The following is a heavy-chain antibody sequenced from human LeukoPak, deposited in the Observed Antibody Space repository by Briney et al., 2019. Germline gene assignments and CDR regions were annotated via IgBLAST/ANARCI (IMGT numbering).Heavy chain of an antibody. J-gene: IGHJ5*02. V-gene: IGHV5-51*01. D-gene: IGHD1-26*01. CDR2: IYPGDFDT. CDR3: ARRVGATLYNWFDP. CDR1: GYSFTNYW. Sequence: GESLKISCKGSGYSFTNYWIGWVRQMPGKGLEWMGIIYPGDFDTRYSPSLQGQVTISADKSISTAYLQWSSLKASDTAIYYCARRVGATLYNWFDPWGQGTLVTVSS.